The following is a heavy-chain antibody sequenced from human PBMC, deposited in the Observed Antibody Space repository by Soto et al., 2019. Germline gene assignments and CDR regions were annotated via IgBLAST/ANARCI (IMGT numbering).Heavy chain of an antibody. CDR1: GGSISSGGHY. CDR3: ARGGLAVPPLMGAFDI. D-gene: IGHD2-8*01. V-gene: IGHV4-31*02. Sequence: SETLSLTCTVSGGSISSGGHYWSWIRQHPGKGLEWIGYIYYSGSTYYNPSLKSRVTISVDTSKNQFYLRLSSVTAADTAVYYCARGGLAVPPLMGAFDIWGQGTMVTFSS. J-gene: IGHJ3*02. CDR2: IYYSGST.